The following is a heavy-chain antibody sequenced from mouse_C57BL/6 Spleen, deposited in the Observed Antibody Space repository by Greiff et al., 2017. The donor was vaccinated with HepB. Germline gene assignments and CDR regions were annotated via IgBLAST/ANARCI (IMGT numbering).Heavy chain of an antibody. CDR3: ARAPHITTVVGTSMDY. D-gene: IGHD1-1*01. CDR2: IDPNSGGT. J-gene: IGHJ4*01. CDR1: GYTFTSYW. V-gene: IGHV1-72*01. Sequence: VQLQQSGAELVKPGASVKLSCKASGYTFTSYWMHWVKQRPGRGLEWIGRIDPNSGGTKYNEKFKSKATLTVDKPSSTAYMQLSSLTSEDSAVYYCARAPHITTVVGTSMDYWGQGTSVTVSS.